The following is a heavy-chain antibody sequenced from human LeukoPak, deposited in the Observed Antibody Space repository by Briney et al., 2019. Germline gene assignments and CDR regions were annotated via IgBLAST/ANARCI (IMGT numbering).Heavy chain of an antibody. D-gene: IGHD2-2*01. CDR2: IWYDGSNK. J-gene: IGHJ4*02. V-gene: IGHV3-33*08. CDR3: AGGEGVYCSSTSCPPGAY. Sequence: GGSLRLSCAASGFTFSNYAMNWVRQAPGKGLEWVAVIWYDGSNKYYADSVKGRFTISRDNSKNTLYLQMNSLRAEDTAVYYCAGGEGVYCSSTSCPPGAYWGQGTLVTVYS. CDR1: GFTFSNYA.